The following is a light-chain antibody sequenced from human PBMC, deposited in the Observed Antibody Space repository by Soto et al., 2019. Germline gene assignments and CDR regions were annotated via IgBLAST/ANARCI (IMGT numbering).Light chain of an antibody. J-gene: IGLJ2*01. CDR1: SSDVGNYNL. CDR2: EVN. CDR3: CSYAGNSSYVV. Sequence: QSVLTQPASVSGSPGQSITISCTGTSSDVGNYNLVSWYQQHPGKAPKFMIYEVNKRPSGVSNRFSGSKSGNTASQTISGLQAEDEADYYCCSYAGNSSYVVFGGGTKLTVL. V-gene: IGLV2-23*02.